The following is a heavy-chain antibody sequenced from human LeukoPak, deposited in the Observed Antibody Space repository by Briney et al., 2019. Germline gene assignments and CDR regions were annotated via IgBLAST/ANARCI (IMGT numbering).Heavy chain of an antibody. Sequence: SVKVSCKASGGTFRSYAISWVRQPPGPGLEWMGRIIPIFGTANYAQKFQGRVTITTDESTSTAYMELSSLRSEDTAVYYCARDQYPDIHSSGWAIFDYWGQGTLVTVSS. D-gene: IGHD6-19*01. J-gene: IGHJ4*02. CDR2: IIPIFGTA. CDR1: GGTFRSYA. V-gene: IGHV1-69*05. CDR3: ARDQYPDIHSSGWAIFDY.